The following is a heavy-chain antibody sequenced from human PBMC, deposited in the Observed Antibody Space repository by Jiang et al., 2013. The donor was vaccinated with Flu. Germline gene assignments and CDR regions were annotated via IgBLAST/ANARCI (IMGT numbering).Heavy chain of an antibody. CDR2: IYYSGST. J-gene: IGHJ4*02. D-gene: IGHD3-9*01. V-gene: IGHV4-39*01. CDR1: GGSISSTSYY. CDR3: ARHWKDDILTGYYLDY. Sequence: GLVKPSETLSLTCTVSGGSISSTSYYWGWIHQPPGKGLEWIGSIYYSGSTYYNPSLKSRVTISVDTSKNQFSLKLSSVTAADTAVYYCARHWKDDILTGYYLDYWGQGTLVTVSS.